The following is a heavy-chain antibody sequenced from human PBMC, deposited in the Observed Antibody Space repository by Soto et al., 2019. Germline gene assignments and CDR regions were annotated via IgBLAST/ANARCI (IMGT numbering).Heavy chain of an antibody. CDR2: ISTYTGNT. D-gene: IGHD3-10*01. CDR1: GYTFTNYD. Sequence: QVHLVQSGAEVKKPGALVKVSCKASGYTFTNYDINWVRQAPGQGLEWMGWISTYTGNTNYAQKLQGRVTMTTDTSTSTAYMELRSLRSDDTAVYYCARGYYYGSGRPTPGGMDVWGQGTTVTVSS. CDR3: ARGYYYGSGRPTPGGMDV. V-gene: IGHV1-18*01. J-gene: IGHJ6*02.